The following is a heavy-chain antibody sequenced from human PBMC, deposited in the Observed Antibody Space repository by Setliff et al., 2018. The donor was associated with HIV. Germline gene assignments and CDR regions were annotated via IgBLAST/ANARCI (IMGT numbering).Heavy chain of an antibody. CDR1: GDTFNSYT. D-gene: IGHD1-26*01. CDR3: AREVGGRNTLGSCVLDY. J-gene: IGHJ4*02. CDR2: IITILGIP. Sequence: SVKVSCKASGDTFNSYTFTWVRQAPGQGPEWMGGIITILGIPNYAPKFQHRVTISADESTKTIYMELSNLKSDDTAVYFCAREVGGRNTLGSCVLDYWGQGTPVTISS. V-gene: IGHV1-69*10.